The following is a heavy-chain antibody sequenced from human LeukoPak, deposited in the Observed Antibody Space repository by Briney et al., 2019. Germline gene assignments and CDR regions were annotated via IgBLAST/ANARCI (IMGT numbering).Heavy chain of an antibody. V-gene: IGHV1-2*02. J-gene: IGHJ6*03. D-gene: IGHD2-8*01. Sequence: GASVKVSCNASGYTFTGYYMHWVRQAPGQGLEWMGWINPNSGGTNYAQKIQGRVTMTRDTSISTAYMELSRLRSDDTAVYHCARDGHFRRPVSYYYMDVWGKGTTVTISS. CDR2: INPNSGGT. CDR3: ARDGHFRRPVSYYYMDV. CDR1: GYTFTGYY.